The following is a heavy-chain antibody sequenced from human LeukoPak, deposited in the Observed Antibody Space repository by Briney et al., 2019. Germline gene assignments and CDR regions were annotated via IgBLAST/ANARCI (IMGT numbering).Heavy chain of an antibody. Sequence: SETLSLTCTVSGGSISSYYWSWIRQPPGKGLERIGYIYYSGSTNYNPSLKSRVTISVDTSKNQFSLKLSSVTAADTAVYYCARDFSAMATGLFDYWGQGTLVTVSS. CDR3: ARDFSAMATGLFDY. CDR1: GGSISSYY. V-gene: IGHV4-59*01. CDR2: IYYSGST. J-gene: IGHJ4*02. D-gene: IGHD5-18*01.